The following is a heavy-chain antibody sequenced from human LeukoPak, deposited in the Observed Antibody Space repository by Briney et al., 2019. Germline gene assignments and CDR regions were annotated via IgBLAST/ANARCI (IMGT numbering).Heavy chain of an antibody. CDR1: GFSFSIYG. V-gene: IGHV3-30*03. D-gene: IGHD6-13*01. J-gene: IGHJ4*02. CDR3: IAAGGYYYFGY. Sequence: GKSLRLSCVASGFSFSIYGMHWVRQAPGKGLEWVAMISYEEGSNKFYRDSVKGRFTISRDNSKNTLYLQMDSLRVEDTAVYYCIAAGGYYYFGYWGQGTLVTVSS. CDR2: ISYEEGSNK.